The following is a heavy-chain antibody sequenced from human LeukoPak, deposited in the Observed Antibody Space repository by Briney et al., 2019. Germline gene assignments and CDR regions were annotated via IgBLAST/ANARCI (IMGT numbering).Heavy chain of an antibody. J-gene: IGHJ4*02. V-gene: IGHV1-58*01. CDR3: AADRYNWNYVANY. Sequence: SVTVSCKASGFTFTSSAVQWVRQARGQRLEWIGWIVVGSGNTNYAQKFQERVTITRDMSTSTAYMELSSLRSEDTAVYYCAADRYNWNYVANYWGQGTLVTVSS. D-gene: IGHD1-7*01. CDR1: GFTFTSSA. CDR2: IVVGSGNT.